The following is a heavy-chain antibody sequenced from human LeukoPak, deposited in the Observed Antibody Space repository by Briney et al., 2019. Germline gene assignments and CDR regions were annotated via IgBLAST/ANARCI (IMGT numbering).Heavy chain of an antibody. Sequence: PGGSLRLSCAASQFTFFSYWMSWVRQAPGGGLEWVATIKQDGSEMYYVDSVKGRFTISRDNAKNSLYLQMNSLRVEDTAVYYCAETYLVRSLGGQGTLVTVSS. CDR3: AETYLVRSL. CDR2: IKQDGSEM. D-gene: IGHD3-10*01. J-gene: IGHJ4*02. CDR1: QFTFFSYW. V-gene: IGHV3-7*01.